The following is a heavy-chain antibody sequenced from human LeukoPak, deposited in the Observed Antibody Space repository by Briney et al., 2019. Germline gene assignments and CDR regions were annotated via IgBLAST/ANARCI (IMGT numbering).Heavy chain of an antibody. CDR2: ISSSSSYI. CDR3: ASLVVVPSARGDV. Sequence: GGSLRLSCAASGFTFSSYSMNWVRQAPGKGLEWVSSISSSSSYIYYADSVKGRFTISRDNAKNSLYLQMNSLRAEGTAVYYCASLVVVPSARGDVWGKGTTVTVSS. V-gene: IGHV3-21*01. J-gene: IGHJ6*04. D-gene: IGHD2-2*01. CDR1: GFTFSSYS.